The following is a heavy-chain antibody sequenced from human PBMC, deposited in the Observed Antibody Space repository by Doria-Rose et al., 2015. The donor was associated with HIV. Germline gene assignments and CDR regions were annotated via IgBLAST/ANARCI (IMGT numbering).Heavy chain of an antibody. D-gene: IGHD4-17*01. CDR1: GGSFSGYY. J-gene: IGHJ1*01. V-gene: IGHV4-34*01. CDR3: ARGPSDFGDYVAFQH. Sequence: SETLSLTCAVYGGSFSGYYWTWIRQSPGKGLEWIGEINHGGSTNYNPSLKSRVTISLDMSKNQFSLKVTSVTAADTAVYYCARGPSDFGDYVAFQHWGQGTLVTVSS. CDR2: INHGGST.